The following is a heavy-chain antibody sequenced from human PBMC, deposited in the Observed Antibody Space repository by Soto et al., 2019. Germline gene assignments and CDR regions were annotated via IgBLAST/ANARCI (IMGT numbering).Heavy chain of an antibody. CDR3: AKDMYSSSWYFYYYSMDV. V-gene: IGHV3-23*01. Sequence: EVQLLESGGGLVQPGGSLRPSCAASGFTFSSYAMSWVRQAPGKGLEWVSAISGSAGSTYYADSVKGRFTISRDSSKNTLFLQMNSLRAEDTAVYYCAKDMYSSSWYFYYYSMDVWGQGTTVTVSS. CDR2: ISGSAGST. D-gene: IGHD6-13*01. J-gene: IGHJ6*02. CDR1: GFTFSSYA.